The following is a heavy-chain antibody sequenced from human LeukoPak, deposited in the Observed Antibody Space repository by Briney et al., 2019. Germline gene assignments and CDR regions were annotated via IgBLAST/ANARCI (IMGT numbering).Heavy chain of an antibody. CDR2: IHYSGST. Sequence: SETLSLTCTVSGGSISSSSSYWGWIRQPPGKGLEWIGTIHYSGSTHYNPSLKSRVTISVDTSKNQFSLKLSSVTAADTAVYYCASDRGGYATDHWGQGTLVTVSS. CDR1: GGSISSSSSY. D-gene: IGHD5-12*01. J-gene: IGHJ4*02. V-gene: IGHV4-39*01. CDR3: ASDRGGYATDH.